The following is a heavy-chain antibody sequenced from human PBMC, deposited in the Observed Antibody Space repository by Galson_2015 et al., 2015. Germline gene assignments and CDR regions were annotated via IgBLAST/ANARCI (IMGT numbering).Heavy chain of an antibody. Sequence: SLRLSCAASGLTFSSYGMHWVRQAPGKGLEWVAVISYDGSNKYYADSVKGRFTISRDNSKNTLYLQMNSLRAEDTAVYYCAKDRGYSYGYTYYYYGMDVWGQGTTVTVSS. CDR3: AKDRGYSYGYTYYYYGMDV. D-gene: IGHD5-18*01. V-gene: IGHV3-30*18. CDR2: ISYDGSNK. J-gene: IGHJ6*02. CDR1: GLTFSSYG.